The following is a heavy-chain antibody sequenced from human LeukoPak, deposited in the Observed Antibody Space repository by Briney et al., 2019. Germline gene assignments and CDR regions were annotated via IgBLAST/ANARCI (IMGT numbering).Heavy chain of an antibody. Sequence: SVKVSCKASGGTFSSYAISWVRQAPGQGLEWMGGIIPIFGTANYAQKFQGRVTITADESTSTAYMELSSLRSEDTAVYYCARDGDSDYYYSYGMDVWGQGTTVTVS. V-gene: IGHV1-69*13. CDR3: ARDGDSDYYYSYGMDV. CDR2: IIPIFGTA. D-gene: IGHD4-17*01. J-gene: IGHJ6*02. CDR1: GGTFSSYA.